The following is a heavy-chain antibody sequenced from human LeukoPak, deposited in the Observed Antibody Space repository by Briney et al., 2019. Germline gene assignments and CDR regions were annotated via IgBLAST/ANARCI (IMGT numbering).Heavy chain of an antibody. D-gene: IGHD3-10*01. V-gene: IGHV3-23*01. Sequence: PGGTLRPSCAASGFTFSSYGMSWVRQAPGKGLEWVSAISGSGGSTYYADSVKGRFTISRDNSKNTLYLQMNSLRAEDTAVYYCAKALGGAIFLFDYWGQGTLVTVSS. J-gene: IGHJ4*02. CDR3: AKALGGAIFLFDY. CDR2: ISGSGGST. CDR1: GFTFSSYG.